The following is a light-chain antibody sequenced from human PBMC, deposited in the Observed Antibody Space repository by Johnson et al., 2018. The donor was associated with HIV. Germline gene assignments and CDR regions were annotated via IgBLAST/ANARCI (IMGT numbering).Light chain of an antibody. J-gene: IGLJ1*01. CDR3: GTWDSSLSASYV. CDR1: SSNIGKNY. Sequence: QSVLTQPPSVSAAPGQKVTISCSGSSSNIGKNYVSWYQQFPGTAPKLLIYENNKRPSGIPEWFSGSKSGTSATLGITGLQTGDEADYYCGTWDSSLSASYVFGTWTKVTVL. V-gene: IGLV1-51*02. CDR2: ENN.